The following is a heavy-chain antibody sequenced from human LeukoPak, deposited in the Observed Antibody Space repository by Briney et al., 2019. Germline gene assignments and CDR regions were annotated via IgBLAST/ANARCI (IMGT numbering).Heavy chain of an antibody. CDR3: ARVRGAAWEPESY. CDR2: IIPILGIA. J-gene: IGHJ4*02. Sequence: SVTVSCKASGGTFSSYAISWVRQAPGQGLEWMGRIIPILGIANYAQKFQGRVTMTTDTSTSTAYMELRSLRSDDTAVYYCARVRGAAWEPESYWGQGTLVTVSS. CDR1: GGTFSSYA. V-gene: IGHV1-69*04. D-gene: IGHD1-26*01.